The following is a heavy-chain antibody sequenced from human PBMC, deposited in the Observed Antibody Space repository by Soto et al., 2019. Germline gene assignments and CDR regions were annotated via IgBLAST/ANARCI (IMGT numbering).Heavy chain of an antibody. CDR1: GFTFRNYA. CDR3: AKDAISGDGIWLMDS. V-gene: IGHV3-23*01. CDR2: LLRSGSSA. J-gene: IGHJ5*02. Sequence: PGGSLRLSCAASGFTFRNYAMTWARQAPGKGLEWVSSLLRSGSSAYYADSVRGRFTISSDTSASSLYLQMDNLRAEDAAIYYCAKDAISGDGIWLMDSWGQGTVFTVSS. D-gene: IGHD4-17*01.